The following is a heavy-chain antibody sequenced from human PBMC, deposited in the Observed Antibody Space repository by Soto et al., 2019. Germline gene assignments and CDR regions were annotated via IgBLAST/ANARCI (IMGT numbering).Heavy chain of an antibody. D-gene: IGHD3-22*01. Sequence: GASVKVSCKASGYTFTGYYMHWVRQAPGQGLEWMGWINPNSGGTNYAQKFQGWVTMTRDTSISTAYMELSRLRSDDTAVYYCARSLISGYYRDYYYGMDVWGQGTTVTVS. J-gene: IGHJ6*02. V-gene: IGHV1-2*04. CDR2: INPNSGGT. CDR3: ARSLISGYYRDYYYGMDV. CDR1: GYTFTGYY.